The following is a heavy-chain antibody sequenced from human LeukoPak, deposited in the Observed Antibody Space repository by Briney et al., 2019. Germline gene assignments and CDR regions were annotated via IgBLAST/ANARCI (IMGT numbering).Heavy chain of an antibody. V-gene: IGHV1-18*01. Sequence: ASVRVSCKASGYTFTSYGISWVRQAPGQGLEWMGWISAYNGNTNYAQKLQGRVTMTTDTSTSTAYMELRSLRSDDTAVYYCASGTTVTKYFDYWGQGTLVTVSS. J-gene: IGHJ4*02. CDR2: ISAYNGNT. D-gene: IGHD4-17*01. CDR1: GYTFTSYG. CDR3: ASGTTVTKYFDY.